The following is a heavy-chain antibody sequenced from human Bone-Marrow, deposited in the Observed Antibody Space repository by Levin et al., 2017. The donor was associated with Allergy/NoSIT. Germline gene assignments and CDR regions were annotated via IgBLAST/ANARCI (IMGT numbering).Heavy chain of an antibody. D-gene: IGHD1-7*01. J-gene: IGHJ4*02. CDR3: AKDRVWNSLDS. V-gene: IGHV3-74*01. CDR1: GFTFSSNW. Sequence: TGGSLRLSCAASGFTFSSNWMNWVRQAPGKGLVWVSRVNTDGSDIAYADSVKGRFTIFRDNAKNTLFLQMNNLRVEDTAVYYCAKDRVWNSLDSWGQGTLVTVSS. CDR2: VNTDGSDI.